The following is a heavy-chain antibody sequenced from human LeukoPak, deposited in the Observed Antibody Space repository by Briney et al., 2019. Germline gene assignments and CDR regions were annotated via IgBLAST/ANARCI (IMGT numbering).Heavy chain of an antibody. CDR1: GGSISSYY. Sequence: SETLSLTCTVSGGSISSYYWSWIRQPPGKGLEWIGYIYYSGSTNYNPSLKSRVTISVDTSKNQFSLKLSSVTAADTAVYYCARSKELEVVPASWGQGTLVTVSS. J-gene: IGHJ4*02. D-gene: IGHD2-2*01. V-gene: IGHV4-59*12. CDR2: IYYSGST. CDR3: ARSKELEVVPAS.